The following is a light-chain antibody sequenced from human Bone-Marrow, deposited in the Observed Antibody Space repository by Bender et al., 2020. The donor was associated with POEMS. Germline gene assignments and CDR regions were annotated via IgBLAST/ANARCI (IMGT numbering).Light chain of an antibody. CDR1: SSDVGNYYL. CDR2: DVS. V-gene: IGLV2-14*02. J-gene: IGLJ2*01. CDR3: SSYTSSSTLT. Sequence: QSALAQPASVSGSPEQSITISCTGTSSDVGNYYLVSWYQQQPGQAPKLLIYDVSHRHSGVSDRFSGSKSGNTASLTISGLQAEDEANYFCSSYTSSSTLTFGGGTELTVL.